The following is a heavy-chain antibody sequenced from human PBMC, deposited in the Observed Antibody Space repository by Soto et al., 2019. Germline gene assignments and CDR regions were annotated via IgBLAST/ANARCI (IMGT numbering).Heavy chain of an antibody. J-gene: IGHJ4*02. D-gene: IGHD2-15*01. V-gene: IGHV3-7*01. Sequence: VGSLRLSCAASGFTCSSYWRSWVRQAPGKGLEWVANIKQDGSEKYYVDSVKDRFTISRDNAKNSLYLQMNSLRAEDTAVYYCARDLGPACSGGSCYSGYWGQGTLVTVSS. CDR1: GFTCSSYW. CDR3: ARDLGPACSGGSCYSGY. CDR2: IKQDGSEK.